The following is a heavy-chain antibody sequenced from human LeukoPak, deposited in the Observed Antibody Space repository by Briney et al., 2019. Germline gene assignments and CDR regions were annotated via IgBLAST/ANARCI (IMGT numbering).Heavy chain of an antibody. D-gene: IGHD4-17*01. J-gene: IGHJ4*02. V-gene: IGHV4-59*01. CDR3: ARGVDYGDPLHFDY. CDR1: GGSIGSYY. CDR2: IYYSGST. Sequence: SETLSLTCTVSGGSIGSYYWSWIRQPPGKGLEWIGYIYYSGSTNYNPSLKSRVTISVDTSKNQFSLKLSSVTAADTAVYYCARGVDYGDPLHFDYWGQGTLVTVSS.